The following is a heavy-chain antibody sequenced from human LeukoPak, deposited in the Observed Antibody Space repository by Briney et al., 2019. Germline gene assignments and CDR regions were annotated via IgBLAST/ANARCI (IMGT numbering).Heavy chain of an antibody. Sequence: GALRLSCAASGFTFSSYAMSWVRQAPGKWLEWVSAISGSGGSTYYADSVKGRFTISRDNSKNTLYLQMNSLRAEDTAVYYCAKDVDGYRSGGSCYTLFDYWGQGTLVTVSS. D-gene: IGHD2-15*01. J-gene: IGHJ4*02. CDR3: AKDVDGYRSGGSCYTLFDY. CDR1: GFTFSSYA. CDR2: ISGSGGST. V-gene: IGHV3-23*01.